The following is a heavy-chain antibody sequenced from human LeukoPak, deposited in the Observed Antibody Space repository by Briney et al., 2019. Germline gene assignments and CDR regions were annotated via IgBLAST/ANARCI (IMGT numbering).Heavy chain of an antibody. CDR2: IKQDGSEK. V-gene: IGHV3-7*01. CDR1: GFTFSSYA. J-gene: IGHJ6*02. Sequence: QTGGSLRLSCAASGFTFSSYAMSWVRQAPGKGLEWVANIKQDGSEKYYVDSVKGRFTISRDNAKNSLYLQMNSLRAEDTAVYYCAREVGRYFDWLFKNYYYYGMDVWGQGTTVTVSS. D-gene: IGHD3-9*01. CDR3: AREVGRYFDWLFKNYYYYGMDV.